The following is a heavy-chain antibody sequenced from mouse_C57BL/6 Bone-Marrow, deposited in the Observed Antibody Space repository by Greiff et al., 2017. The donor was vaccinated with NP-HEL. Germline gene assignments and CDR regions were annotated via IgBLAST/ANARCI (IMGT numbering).Heavy chain of an antibody. V-gene: IGHV5-16*01. Sequence: EVNVVESEGGLVQPGSSMKLSCTASGFTFSDYYMAWVRQVPEKGLEWVANINYDGSSTYYLDSLKSRFIISRDNAKNILYLQMSSLKSEDTATYYCARERTCYAMDYWGQGTSVTVSS. CDR2: INYDGSST. J-gene: IGHJ4*01. CDR3: ARERTCYAMDY. CDR1: GFTFSDYY.